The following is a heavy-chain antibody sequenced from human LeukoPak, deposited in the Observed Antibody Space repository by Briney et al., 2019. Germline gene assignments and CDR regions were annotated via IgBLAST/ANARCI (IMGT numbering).Heavy chain of an antibody. D-gene: IGHD3-3*01. CDR3: ARAMSHYDFWSGYYFDY. CDR2: INPNSGGT. CDR1: GYTFTGYY. J-gene: IGHJ4*02. Sequence: VASVKVSCKASGYTFTGYYMHWVRQAPGQGLEWMGWINPNSGGTNYAQKFQGRVTMTRDTSISTAYMELSRLRSDDTAVYYCARAMSHYDFWSGYYFDYWGQGTLVTVSS. V-gene: IGHV1-2*02.